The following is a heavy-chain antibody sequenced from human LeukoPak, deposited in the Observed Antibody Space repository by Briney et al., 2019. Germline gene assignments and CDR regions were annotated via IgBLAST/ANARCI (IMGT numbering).Heavy chain of an antibody. J-gene: IGHJ3*02. CDR1: GGSVSSTSW. CDR3: ARSRRYCSDTTGSDAIDI. Sequence: SETLSLTCAVSGGSVSSTSWWTWVRQPPGKGLEWIGEVFYSGSTNYSPSLKSRVTISVDKSKNQFSLDLGSVTAAGTAVYYCARSRRYCSDTTGSDAIDIWGQGTMVTVSS. CDR2: VFYSGST. D-gene: IGHD2-2*01. V-gene: IGHV4-4*02.